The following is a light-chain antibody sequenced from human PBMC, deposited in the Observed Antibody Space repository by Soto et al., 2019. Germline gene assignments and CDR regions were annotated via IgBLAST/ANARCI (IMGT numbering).Light chain of an antibody. CDR1: QTISSW. V-gene: IGKV1-5*03. CDR3: QLVPVCTWN. Sequence: DIQMTQSPSTLSGSVGDRVTITCRASQTISSWLAWYQQKPGKAPKLLIYKASTLKSGVPSRFSGSGSGTEFALNLSILRADGRARVSCQLVPVCTWNLGGGTKVDIK. CDR2: KAS. J-gene: IGKJ4*01.